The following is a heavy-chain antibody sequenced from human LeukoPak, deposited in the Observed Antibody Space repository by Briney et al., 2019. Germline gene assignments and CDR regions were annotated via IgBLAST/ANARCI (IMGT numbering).Heavy chain of an antibody. CDR2: IYYSGST. V-gene: IGHV4-39*01. J-gene: IGHJ5*02. D-gene: IGHD3-10*01. CDR1: GGSFSGSSFY. CDR3: ARGYYGSGSQRWFDP. Sequence: SSETLSLTCTVSGGSFSGSSFYWGWIRQPPGKGLEWIGNIYYSGSTYYNPSLKSRVTIFVDTSKNQLSLKLSSVTAADTAVYYCARGYYGSGSQRWFDPWGQGTLVTVSS.